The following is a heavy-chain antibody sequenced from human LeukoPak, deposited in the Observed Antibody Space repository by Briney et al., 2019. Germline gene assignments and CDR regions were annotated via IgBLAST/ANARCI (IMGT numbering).Heavy chain of an antibody. CDR1: GFTFSSYA. CDR3: ARDKGPYYFDQ. Sequence: GGSLRLSCAASGFTFSSYAMSWVRQAPGKGLEWVSGLSGSGGSTYYAGSVKGRFTISRDNSKNTLYLQMNSLRADDTAVYYCARDKGPYYFDQWGQGTLLTVSS. V-gene: IGHV3-23*01. J-gene: IGHJ4*02. CDR2: LSGSGGST.